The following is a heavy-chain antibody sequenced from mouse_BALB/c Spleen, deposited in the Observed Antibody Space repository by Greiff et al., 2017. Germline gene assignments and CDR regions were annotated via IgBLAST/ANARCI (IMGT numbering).Heavy chain of an antibody. CDR3: ARGGYDQAWFAY. D-gene: IGHD2-14*01. J-gene: IGHJ3*01. CDR1: GFTFSSYG. V-gene: IGHV5-6*01. CDR2: ISSGGSYT. Sequence: EVQLQESGGDLVKPGGSLKLSCAASGFTFSSYGMSWVRQTPDKRLEWVATISSGGSYTYYPDSVKGRFTISRDNAKNTLYLQMSSLKSEDTAMYYCARGGYDQAWFAYWGQGTLVTVSA.